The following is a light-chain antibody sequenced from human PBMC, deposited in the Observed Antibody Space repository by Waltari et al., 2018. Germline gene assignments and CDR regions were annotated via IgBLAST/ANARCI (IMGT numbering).Light chain of an antibody. CDR2: ENN. J-gene: IGLJ2*01. CDR1: SPHLGNNY. V-gene: IGLV1-51*01. CDR3: GTWDSSLSVGV. Sequence: QSALTQPASVSAAPGQKVTISCSGTSPHLGNNYVSWYQQFPGTAPKLLIYENNKRPSGIPDRFFGSKSGTSATLDIHGLQTGDEADYYCGTWDSSLSVGVLGGGTKLTVL.